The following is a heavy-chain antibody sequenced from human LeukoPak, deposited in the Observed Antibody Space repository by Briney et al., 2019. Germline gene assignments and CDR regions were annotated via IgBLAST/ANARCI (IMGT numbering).Heavy chain of an antibody. Sequence: SETLSLTCTVSGGSISSSTYYWGWIRQPPGKGLEWIGTIYYSGTTYYNPSLESRVTIFEDASKNQFSLMLTSVTAADTAVYYCARQISDYYSYYMDVWGKGTTVTVSS. CDR1: GGSISSSTYY. CDR2: IYYSGTT. V-gene: IGHV4-39*01. CDR3: ARQISDYYSYYMDV. J-gene: IGHJ6*03. D-gene: IGHD3-10*01.